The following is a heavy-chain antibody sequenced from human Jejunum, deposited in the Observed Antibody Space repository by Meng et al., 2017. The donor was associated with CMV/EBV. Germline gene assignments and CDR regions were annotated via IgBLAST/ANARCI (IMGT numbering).Heavy chain of an antibody. CDR1: FTFSNNA. J-gene: IGHJ6*02. V-gene: IGHV3-30*02. CDR2: TRYDGVNK. D-gene: IGHD2-15*01. CDR3: AKDRGSGGNGYGMDV. Sequence: FTFSNNAMHWVRQAPGKGLEWVAFTRYDGVNKYYAASVKGRFTISKDFSKNTLYLQMNCLRVEDTAIYYCAKDRGSGGNGYGMDVWGRGTTVTVSS.